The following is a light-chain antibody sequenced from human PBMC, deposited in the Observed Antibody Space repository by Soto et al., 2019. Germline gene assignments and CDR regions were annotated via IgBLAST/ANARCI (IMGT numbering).Light chain of an antibody. Sequence: EMVMTQSPATLSLSPGERATLSCRASQSVFSNLAWYQQKPGQAPRLLIYDASTSATGIPARFSGSGSGTEFTLTISSLQSEDFALYYCQQYKNLWTFGQGTKVDIK. CDR1: QSVFSN. CDR2: DAS. CDR3: QQYKNLWT. J-gene: IGKJ1*01. V-gene: IGKV3-15*01.